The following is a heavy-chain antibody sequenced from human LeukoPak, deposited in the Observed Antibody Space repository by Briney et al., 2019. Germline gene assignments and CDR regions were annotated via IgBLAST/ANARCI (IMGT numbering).Heavy chain of an antibody. V-gene: IGHV3-21*01. Sequence: GGSLRLSCAASGFTFSSYSMNWVRQAPGKGLEWVSSISSSSSYIYYADSVKGRFTISRDNAKDSLYLQMNSLRAEDTAVYYCARGVYDSSGYYFGPRFIFDCWGQGTLVTVSS. J-gene: IGHJ4*02. CDR2: ISSSSSYI. CDR1: GFTFSSYS. CDR3: ARGVYDSSGYYFGPRFIFDC. D-gene: IGHD3-22*01.